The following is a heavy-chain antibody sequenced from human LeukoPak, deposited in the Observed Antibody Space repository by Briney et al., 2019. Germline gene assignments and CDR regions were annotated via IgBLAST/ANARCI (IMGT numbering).Heavy chain of an antibody. Sequence: SETLSLTCTVSDGSFSTYYWTWIRQPPGKGLEWIGYIYYGGSTNYNPSLKSRVTISVDTSKNQFSLKLSSVTAADTAVYYCARGPRGYSGYYYWGQGTLVTVSS. CDR2: IYYGGST. D-gene: IGHD5-12*01. J-gene: IGHJ4*02. CDR1: DGSFSTYY. V-gene: IGHV4-59*01. CDR3: ARGPRGYSGYYY.